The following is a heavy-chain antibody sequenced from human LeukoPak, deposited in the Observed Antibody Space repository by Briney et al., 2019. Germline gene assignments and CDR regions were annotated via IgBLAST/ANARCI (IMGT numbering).Heavy chain of an antibody. D-gene: IGHD3-22*01. J-gene: IGHJ4*02. CDR3: AREPTYYYYSSGYYRVREFDY. Sequence: ASVKVSCKASGYTFTGYYMHWVRQAPGQGLEWMGWINPNSGGTNYAQKFQGRVTMTRDTSISTAYMELSRLRSDDTAVYYCAREPTYYYYSSGYYRVREFDYWGQGTLVTVSS. CDR1: GYTFTGYY. V-gene: IGHV1-2*02. CDR2: INPNSGGT.